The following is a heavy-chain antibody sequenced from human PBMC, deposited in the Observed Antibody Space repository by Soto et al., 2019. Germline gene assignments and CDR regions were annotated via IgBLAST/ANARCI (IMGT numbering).Heavy chain of an antibody. J-gene: IGHJ4*02. CDR1: GGSISSYY. CDR3: ARGRYYDFWSGPGEFDY. CDR2: IYYSGST. D-gene: IGHD3-3*01. Sequence: PSETLSLTCTVSGGSISSYYWSWIRQPPGKGLEWIGYIYYSGSTNYNPSPKSRVTISVDTSKNQFSLKLSSVTAADTAVYYCARGRYYDFWSGPGEFDYWGQGTLVAVSS. V-gene: IGHV4-59*01.